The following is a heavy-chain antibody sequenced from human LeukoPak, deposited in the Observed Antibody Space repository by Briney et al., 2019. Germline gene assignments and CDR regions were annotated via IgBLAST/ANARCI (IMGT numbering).Heavy chain of an antibody. CDR2: ITKSGDST. CDR3: AKAGTTSCYMACWFDP. D-gene: IGHD2-2*02. CDR1: GFTFSTYA. V-gene: IGHV3-23*01. J-gene: IGHJ5*02. Sequence: GGSLRLSCAASGFTFSTYAMSWVRQAPGKGLEWVSAITKSGDSTYYADSVKGRFTISRDNSKNTLYLQMKSLRAEDTAVYFCAKAGTTSCYMACWFDPWGQGTLVIVSS.